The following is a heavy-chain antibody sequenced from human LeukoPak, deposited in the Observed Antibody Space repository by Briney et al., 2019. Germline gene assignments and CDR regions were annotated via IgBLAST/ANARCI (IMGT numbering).Heavy chain of an antibody. CDR2: IYYSGST. Sequence: SQTLSLTCTVSGGSISSGDYYWSWIRQPPGKGLEWIGYIYYSGSTYYNPSLKSRVTISVDTSKNQFSLKLSSVTAADTAVYYCARGSKTIFSRSNWFDPWGQGTLVTVSS. J-gene: IGHJ5*02. CDR3: ARGSKTIFSRSNWFDP. V-gene: IGHV4-30-4*01. CDR1: GGSISSGDYY. D-gene: IGHD3-9*01.